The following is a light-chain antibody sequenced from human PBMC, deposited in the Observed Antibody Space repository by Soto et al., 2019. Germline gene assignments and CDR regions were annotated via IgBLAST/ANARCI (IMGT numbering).Light chain of an antibody. J-gene: IGKJ5*01. CDR1: QSVSSSY. CDR2: GAS. Sequence: EIVLTQSPGTLSLSPGERATLSCRASQSVSSSYLAWYQQKPGQAPRLLIYGASSRDTGIPDRFSGSGSGTDFTLTISRLEPEDFAVYYCQQYGSSPTFGQGTRLEMK. V-gene: IGKV3-20*01. CDR3: QQYGSSPT.